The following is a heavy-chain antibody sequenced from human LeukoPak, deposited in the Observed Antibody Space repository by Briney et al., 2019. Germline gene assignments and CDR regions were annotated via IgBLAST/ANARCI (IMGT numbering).Heavy chain of an antibody. D-gene: IGHD2-2*01. CDR1: GYTFDDYA. Sequence: GGSLRLTCAVSGYTFDDYAMHCVRQAPGESLEWFSRISCDGGSTYYADSVKGRFPISRDNSKNSLYLQMNSLRAEATALYYCAKDRLVKRDCSSTSCYNIDYWGQGTLVTVS. CDR2: ISCDGGST. CDR3: AKDRLVKRDCSSTSCYNIDY. V-gene: IGHV3-43D*04. J-gene: IGHJ4*02.